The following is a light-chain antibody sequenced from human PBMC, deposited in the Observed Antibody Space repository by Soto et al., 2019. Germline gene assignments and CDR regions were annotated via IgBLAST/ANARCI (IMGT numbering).Light chain of an antibody. J-gene: IGLJ1*01. Sequence: QSVLTQTPSASGTPGQRVTISCSGSSSNIGSNYVYWYQQLPGTAPKLLIHRNNQRPSGVPDRFSGSKSGTSASLAISGLRSEDEADYYCAAWDDSLSGRYVFGTGTKVT. CDR1: SSNIGSNY. V-gene: IGLV1-47*01. CDR2: RNN. CDR3: AAWDDSLSGRYV.